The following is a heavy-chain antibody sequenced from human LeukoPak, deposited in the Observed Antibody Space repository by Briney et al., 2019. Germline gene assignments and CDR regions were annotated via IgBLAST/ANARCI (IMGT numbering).Heavy chain of an antibody. CDR1: GFTFSDYY. CDR2: ISKDGRTV. Sequence: GGSLRLSCAASGFTFSDYYMSWIRQAPGKGLEWVSFISKDGRTVSYADSVKGQFTISRDNSKNSLYLQMNSLTADDTAVYFCARVRGSYSSDYWGQGTLVTVSS. J-gene: IGHJ4*02. V-gene: IGHV3-11*01. CDR3: ARVRGSYSSDY. D-gene: IGHD5-12*01.